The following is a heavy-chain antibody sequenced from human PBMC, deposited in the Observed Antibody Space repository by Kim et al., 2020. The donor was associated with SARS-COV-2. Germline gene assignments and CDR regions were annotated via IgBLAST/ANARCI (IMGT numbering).Heavy chain of an antibody. CDR1: GFIFSNYC. Sequence: GGSLRLSCAASGFIFSNYCMFWVRQAPGKGLEWVSYISVSSDTIYYADSVKGRFTISRDDAKSSLFLQLNSLRAEDTAVYYCARHRHYGSGSYYY. CDR2: ISVSSDTI. CDR3: ARHRHYGSGSYYY. J-gene: IGHJ6*01. V-gene: IGHV3-48*04. D-gene: IGHD3-10*01.